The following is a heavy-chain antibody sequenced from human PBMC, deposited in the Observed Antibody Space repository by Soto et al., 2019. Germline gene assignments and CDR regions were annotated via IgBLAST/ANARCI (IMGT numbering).Heavy chain of an antibody. CDR3: ARDPLDAYGY. D-gene: IGHD3-10*01. V-gene: IGHV3-11*01. CDR1: GFTFRDYY. Sequence: VQLVESGGGLVKPGGSLRLSCAASGFTFRDYYMTWIRQAPGKGLEWLAYISASGTSINYADSVKGRFTISRDNAKNSLFLQMNSLRAEDTALYYCARDPLDAYGYWGQGTLVTVSS. J-gene: IGHJ4*02. CDR2: ISASGTSI.